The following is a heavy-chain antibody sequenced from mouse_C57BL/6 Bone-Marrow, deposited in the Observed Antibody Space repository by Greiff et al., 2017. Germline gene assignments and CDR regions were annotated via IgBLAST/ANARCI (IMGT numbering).Heavy chain of an antibody. Sequence: VQLQQPGAELVKPGASVKMSCKASGYTFTSYWITWVKQRPGQGLEWIGDIYPGSGSTNNNEKFKSKATLPVDTSSSTAYMQLSSLTSEDSAVYYCARRPSNWPGAMDYWGQGTSVTVSS. V-gene: IGHV1-55*01. D-gene: IGHD4-1*01. J-gene: IGHJ4*01. CDR3: ARRPSNWPGAMDY. CDR2: IYPGSGST. CDR1: GYTFTSYW.